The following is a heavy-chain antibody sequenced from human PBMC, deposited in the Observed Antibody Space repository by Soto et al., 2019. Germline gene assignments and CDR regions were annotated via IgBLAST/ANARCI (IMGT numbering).Heavy chain of an antibody. V-gene: IGHV4-31*03. CDR1: GGSISSGGYY. CDR3: AREWEGYCISTSCYGGRYFDL. D-gene: IGHD2-2*01. CDR2: IYYSGST. J-gene: IGHJ2*01. Sequence: QVQLQESGPGLVKPSQTLSLTCTVSGGSISSGGYYWSWIRQHPGKGLEWIGYIYYSGSTYYNPSLKSRVTIPVDTSKNQFSLKRSSVTAADTAVYYCAREWEGYCISTSCYGGRYFDLWGRGTLVTVSS.